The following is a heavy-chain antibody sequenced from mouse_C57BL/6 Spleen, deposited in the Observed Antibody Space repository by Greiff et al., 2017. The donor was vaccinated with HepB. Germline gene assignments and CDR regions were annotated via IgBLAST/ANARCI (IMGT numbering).Heavy chain of an antibody. Sequence: EVQGVESGGGLVKPGGSLKLSCAASGFTFSSYTMSWVRQTPEKRLEWVATISGGGGNTYYPDSVKGRFTISRDNAKNTLYLQMSSLRSEDTALYYCARHGTYGNYDYWGQGTTLTVSS. V-gene: IGHV5-9*01. D-gene: IGHD2-10*02. CDR2: ISGGGGNT. CDR1: GFTFSSYT. CDR3: ARHGTYGNYDY. J-gene: IGHJ2*01.